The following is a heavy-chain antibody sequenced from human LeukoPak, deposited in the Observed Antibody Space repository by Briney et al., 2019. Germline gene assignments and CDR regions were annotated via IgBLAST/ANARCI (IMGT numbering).Heavy chain of an antibody. CDR2: INPNSGGT. D-gene: IGHD1-1*01. Sequence: GASVKVSCKASGYAFPGYYMHWVRQAPGQGLEWMGWINPNSGGTNYAQKFQGRVTMTRDTSLNTAYMELSMVRSDDTAVYYCARDRGYPNEFDYWGQGTLVTVSS. CDR3: ARDRGYPNEFDY. J-gene: IGHJ4*02. CDR1: GYAFPGYY. V-gene: IGHV1-2*02.